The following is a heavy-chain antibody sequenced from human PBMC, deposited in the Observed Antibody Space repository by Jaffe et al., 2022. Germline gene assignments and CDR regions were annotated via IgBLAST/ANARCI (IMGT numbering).Heavy chain of an antibody. CDR3: AKEYCSSTSCYWGTIDY. V-gene: IGHV3-43*01. Sequence: EVQLVESGGVVVQPGGSLRLSCAASGFTFDDYTMHWVRQAPGKGLEWVSLISWDGGSTYYADSVKGRFTISRDNSKNSLYLQMNSLRTEDTALYYCAKEYCSSTSCYWGTIDYWGQGTLVTVSS. CDR1: GFTFDDYT. D-gene: IGHD2-2*01. CDR2: ISWDGGST. J-gene: IGHJ4*02.